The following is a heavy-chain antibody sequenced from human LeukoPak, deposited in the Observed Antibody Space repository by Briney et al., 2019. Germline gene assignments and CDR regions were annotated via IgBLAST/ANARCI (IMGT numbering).Heavy chain of an antibody. D-gene: IGHD6-19*01. Sequence: SETLSLTCTVSGGSISSYYWSWIRQPAGKGLEWIGEIYHSGSTNYNPSLKSRVTISVDKSKNQFSLKLSSVTAADTAVYYCARIIAVAGKVYFDYWGQGTLVTVSS. CDR1: GGSISSYY. J-gene: IGHJ4*02. V-gene: IGHV4-59*12. CDR3: ARIIAVAGKVYFDY. CDR2: IYHSGST.